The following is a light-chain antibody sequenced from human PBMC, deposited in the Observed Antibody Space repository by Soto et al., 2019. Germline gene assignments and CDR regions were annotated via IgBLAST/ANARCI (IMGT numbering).Light chain of an antibody. CDR1: QNIDSR. CDR2: DAS. Sequence: VMTQSPTTLSVSPGETATLSCRASQNIDSRLAWYQQSPGRSPRLLIYDASTRATDIPARFSGSGSGTDFTLTIAGLQSEDVAVYYCQHYGNRKVFGLGTNV. CDR3: QHYGNRKV. J-gene: IGKJ1*01. V-gene: IGKV3-15*01.